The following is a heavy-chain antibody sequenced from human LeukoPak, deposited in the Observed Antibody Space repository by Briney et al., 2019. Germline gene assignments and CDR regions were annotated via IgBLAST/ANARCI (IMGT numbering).Heavy chain of an antibody. CDR2: IYSGGNT. Sequence: GGSLRLSCAASGFTVSTNYMNWVRQAPGKGPEWVSVIYSGGNTFYADSVKGRFTISRDNSKNTLYLQLNSLRAEDTAVYYCARDSTYYYDSGSSGPHYFDNWGQGTLVTVSS. V-gene: IGHV3-53*05. CDR1: GFTVSTNY. CDR3: ARDSTYYYDSGSSGPHYFDN. J-gene: IGHJ4*02. D-gene: IGHD3-10*01.